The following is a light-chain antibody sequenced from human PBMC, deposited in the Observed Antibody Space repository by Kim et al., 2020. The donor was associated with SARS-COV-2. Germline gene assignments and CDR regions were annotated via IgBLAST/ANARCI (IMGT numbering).Light chain of an antibody. Sequence: APGTAARLTGGGNNIGSKRVHWYQQKPGQAPVLVIYYDSDRPSGIPERFSGSNSGNTATLTISRVEAGDEADYYCQVWDSSSDHLVFGGGTQLTVL. V-gene: IGLV3-21*04. CDR3: QVWDSSSDHLV. CDR2: YDS. CDR1: NIGSKR. J-gene: IGLJ2*01.